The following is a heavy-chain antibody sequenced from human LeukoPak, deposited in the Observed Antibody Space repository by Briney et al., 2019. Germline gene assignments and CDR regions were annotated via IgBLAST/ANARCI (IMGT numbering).Heavy chain of an antibody. CDR1: GYTFTDYY. V-gene: IGHV1-2*02. CDR2: VNPTSGVT. D-gene: IGHD4/OR15-4a*01. Sequence: ASGKVSCKASGYTFTDYYMHWVRQAPGQGLAWMGWVNPTSGVTNYAQKFQGRVTMTRDTSISTVYMELSRLTSDDTAVYYCARDGALDYWGQGTLVTVSS. CDR3: ARDGALDY. J-gene: IGHJ4*02.